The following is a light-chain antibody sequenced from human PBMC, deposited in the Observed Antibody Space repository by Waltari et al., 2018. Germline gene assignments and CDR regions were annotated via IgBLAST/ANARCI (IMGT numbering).Light chain of an antibody. CDR3: QQYNSYST. CDR2: KAT. CDR1: QSISNW. V-gene: IGKV1-5*03. Sequence: DIPMTQSPSTLSASVGDRVTIICRASQSISNWLAWYQQKPGKAPKLLIHKATTLESGVPSRFSGGGSGTEFTLTISSLQPDDFATYYCQQYNSYSTFGQGTKLEMK. J-gene: IGKJ2*01.